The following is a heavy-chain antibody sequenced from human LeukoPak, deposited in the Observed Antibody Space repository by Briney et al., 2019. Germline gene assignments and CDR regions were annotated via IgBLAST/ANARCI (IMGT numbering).Heavy chain of an antibody. CDR2: MNTNTGKA. CDR3: AREEGGLDV. J-gene: IGHJ6*02. Sequence: ASVKVSCKPSGYDFSIYTLNWVRQVPGQGPEWMGWMNTNTGKATYAQDFRGRFVFSFDSSVSTAYLEITSLQAADTAVYYCAREEGGLDVWGQGTTVIVSS. CDR1: GYDFSIYT. V-gene: IGHV7-4-1*02.